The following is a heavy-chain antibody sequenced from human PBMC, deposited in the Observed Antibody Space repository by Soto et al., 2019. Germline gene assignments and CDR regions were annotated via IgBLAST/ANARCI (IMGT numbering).Heavy chain of an antibody. CDR2: IYYSGST. Sequence: SETLSLTCTVSGGSVSSGSYYWSWIRQPPGKGLEWIGYIYYSGSTNYNPSLKSRVTISVDTSKNQFSLKLSSVTAADTAVYYCARASRALGYFDYWGQGTLVTVSS. V-gene: IGHV4-61*01. J-gene: IGHJ4*02. CDR3: ARASRALGYFDY. CDR1: GGSVSSGSYY. D-gene: IGHD3-16*02.